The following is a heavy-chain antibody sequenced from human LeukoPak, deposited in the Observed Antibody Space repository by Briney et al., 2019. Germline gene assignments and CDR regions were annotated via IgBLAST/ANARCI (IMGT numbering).Heavy chain of an antibody. D-gene: IGHD1-26*01. CDR3: AKFDAEYIGTYSYYYYMDV. V-gene: IGHV1-69*06. CDR2: IIPIFDTA. CDR1: GYTFTGYY. J-gene: IGHJ6*03. Sequence: SVKVSCKASGYTFTGYYMHWVRQAPGQGLEWMGGIIPIFDTANYAQKFQGRVTITADKSTSTAYMELSSLRSEDTAVYYCAKFDAEYIGTYSYYYYMDVWGKGTTVTVSS.